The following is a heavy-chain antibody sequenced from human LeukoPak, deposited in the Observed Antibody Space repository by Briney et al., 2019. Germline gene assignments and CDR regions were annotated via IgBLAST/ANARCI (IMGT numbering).Heavy chain of an antibody. D-gene: IGHD2-2*01. V-gene: IGHV1-8*01. CDR1: EYTFINYD. J-gene: IGHJ6*03. CDR3: ARGLSCGSTTCYGGVMPVAVNYFYYYMDV. Sequence: ASVTVSCKASEYTFINYDTNWVRQAPGQGLEWMGWMNPNSGKTAIARKFRGRVTINRNIYTHTLYMELSSLRSEDTAVYYCARGLSCGSTTCYGGVMPVAVNYFYYYMDVWGKGTTVTVSS. CDR2: MNPNSGKT.